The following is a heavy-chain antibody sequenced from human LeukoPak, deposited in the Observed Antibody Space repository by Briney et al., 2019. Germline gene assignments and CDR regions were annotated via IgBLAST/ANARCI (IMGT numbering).Heavy chain of an antibody. CDR3: ARGKWELLNTSYVY. CDR2: INAGNGNI. J-gene: IGHJ4*02. CDR1: GHTSTTYA. D-gene: IGHD1-26*01. V-gene: IGHV1-3*01. Sequence: GASVKVSCRASGHTSTTYAIHWVRQAPGQGLECMGWINAGNGNIKYSQKFQGRVTITADESTSTAYMELSSLRSEDTAVYYCARGKWELLNTSYVYWGQGTLVTVSS.